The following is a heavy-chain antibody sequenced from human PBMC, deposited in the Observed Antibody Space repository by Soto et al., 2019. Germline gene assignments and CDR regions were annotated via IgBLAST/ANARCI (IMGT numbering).Heavy chain of an antibody. CDR1: GFTFSSYW. V-gene: IGHV3-74*01. D-gene: IGHD3-10*01. Sequence: GGWLRLSXAASGFTFSSYWMHWVRQAPGKGLVWVSRINSDGSSTSYADSVKGRFTISRDNAKNTLYLQMNSLRAEHTAVYYCASGGEGESDYWGQGTLVTVSS. J-gene: IGHJ4*02. CDR3: ASGGEGESDY. CDR2: INSDGSST.